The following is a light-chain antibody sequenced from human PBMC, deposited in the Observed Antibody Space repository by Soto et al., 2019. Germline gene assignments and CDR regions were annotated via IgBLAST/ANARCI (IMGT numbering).Light chain of an antibody. Sequence: EIVMTQSPSTLSASPGERATLSCRASQSVSGTLAWYQQKPGQAPRLLIYGASTRAPGVPAMFSGRGSGTEYTLPISGRQPHDVSVYYWHQRNNGLQWTFGQGTKVDIK. CDR2: GAS. CDR1: QSVSGT. CDR3: HQRNNGLQWT. J-gene: IGKJ1*01. V-gene: IGKV3-15*01.